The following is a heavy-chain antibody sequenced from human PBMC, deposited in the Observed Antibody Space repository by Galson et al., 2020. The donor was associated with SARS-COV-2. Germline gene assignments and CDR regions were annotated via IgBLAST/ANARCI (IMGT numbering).Heavy chain of an antibody. Sequence: TGGSLRLSCAASGFTFSSYSMNWVRQAPGKGLEWVSSISSSSSYIYYADSVKGRFTISRDNAKNSLYLQMNSLRAEDTAVYYCARSNPGIAVARWDYWGQGTLVTVSS. D-gene: IGHD6-19*01. V-gene: IGHV3-21*01. CDR2: ISSSSSYI. CDR3: ARSNPGIAVARWDY. CDR1: GFTFSSYS. J-gene: IGHJ4*02.